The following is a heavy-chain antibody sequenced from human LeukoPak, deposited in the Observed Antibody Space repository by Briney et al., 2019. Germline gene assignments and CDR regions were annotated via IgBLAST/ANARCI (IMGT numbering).Heavy chain of an antibody. CDR3: VKESIAAAGGAFDI. D-gene: IGHD6-13*01. Sequence: GRSLRISSQAPGFTFSSSDMHCVRQAPGKGLEYVSAISSNGGSTYYADSVKGRFTISRDNSKNTLYLQMSSLRAEDTAVYYCVKESIAAAGGAFDIWGQGTMVSVSS. CDR1: GFTFSSSD. CDR2: ISSNGGST. J-gene: IGHJ3*02. V-gene: IGHV3-64D*06.